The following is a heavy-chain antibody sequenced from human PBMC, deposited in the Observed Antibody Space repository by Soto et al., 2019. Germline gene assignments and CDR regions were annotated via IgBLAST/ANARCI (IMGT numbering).Heavy chain of an antibody. CDR1: GFTFSSYS. CDR2: ISSSSSTI. J-gene: IGHJ6*03. V-gene: IGHV3-48*04. Sequence: GGSLRLSCAASGFTFSSYSMNWVRQAPGKGLEWVSYISSSSSTIYYADSVKVRFTISRDNAKNSLYLHMNSLRAADTAVYYCARGGSSGPGYMDVWGKGTTVTVSS. D-gene: IGHD6-19*01. CDR3: ARGGSSGPGYMDV.